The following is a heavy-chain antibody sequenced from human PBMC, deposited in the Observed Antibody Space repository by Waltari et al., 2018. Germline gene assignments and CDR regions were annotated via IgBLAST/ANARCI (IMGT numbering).Heavy chain of an antibody. CDR1: GFTLSNYW. Sequence: EVQLVESGGDLVQPGGSLRLSCAASGFTLSNYWIHWVRQAPGKGLVWVSWIKWDGSRMTSADSVKGRFTLSRDNAKSTVYLQMSSLRAEDTALYYCVRVDNNGLEPFDYWGQGTLVTVSS. CDR3: VRVDNNGLEPFDY. CDR2: IKWDGSRM. V-gene: IGHV3-74*01. J-gene: IGHJ4*02. D-gene: IGHD1-1*01.